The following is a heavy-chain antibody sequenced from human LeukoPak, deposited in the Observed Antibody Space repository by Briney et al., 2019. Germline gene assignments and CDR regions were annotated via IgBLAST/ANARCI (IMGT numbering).Heavy chain of an antibody. CDR3: AKDLGVRLWFGELDY. V-gene: IGHV3-23*01. Sequence: GGTLRLSCAASGFTFRSYGMTWVRQAPGKGLEWVSAISGSGDSTYYADSVKGRFTISRDNSRNTLYLQMNSLRAGDTAVYYCAKDLGVRLWFGELDYWGQGALVTVSS. D-gene: IGHD3-10*01. CDR1: GFTFRSYG. J-gene: IGHJ4*02. CDR2: ISGSGDST.